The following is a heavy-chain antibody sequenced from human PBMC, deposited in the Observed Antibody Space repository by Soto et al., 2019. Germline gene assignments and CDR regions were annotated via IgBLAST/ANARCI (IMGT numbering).Heavy chain of an antibody. J-gene: IGHJ4*02. CDR1: GFTLSNYW. CDR3: ARAWTKGIAVAGMNY. D-gene: IGHD6-19*01. Sequence: EVQLVESGGGLVQPGGSLRLSCAASGFTLSNYWMSWVRQAPGKGLEWVANIKQDGSEKHYVDSVKGRFTISRDNAENSLDLQMNSLRAEDTAVYYCARAWTKGIAVAGMNYWGQGALVTVSP. V-gene: IGHV3-7*01. CDR2: IKQDGSEK.